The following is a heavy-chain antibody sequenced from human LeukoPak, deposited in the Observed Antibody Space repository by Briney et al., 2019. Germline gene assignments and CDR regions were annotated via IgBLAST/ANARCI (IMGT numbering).Heavy chain of an antibody. D-gene: IGHD1-26*01. V-gene: IGHV1-2*02. CDR3: ARVDRGPVGATKDYFDY. CDR2: INPNSGGT. J-gene: IGHJ4*02. CDR1: GYTFTSYA. Sequence: ASVKVSCKASGYTFTSYAMHWVRQAPGQRLEWMGWINPNSGGTNYAQKFQGRVTMTRDTSISTAYMELSRLRSDDTAVYYCARVDRGPVGATKDYFDYWGQGTLVTVSS.